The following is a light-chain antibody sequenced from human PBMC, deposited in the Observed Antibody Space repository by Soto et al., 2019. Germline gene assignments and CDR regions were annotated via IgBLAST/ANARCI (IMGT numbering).Light chain of an antibody. Sequence: QSALTQPASVSGSPGQSITISCTGTSSDVGGYNYVSWYQHHPGKAPKLIIYDVSNRPSGVSNRFSASKSDNTASLTISGLQVEDEADYYCSSYSTNSPVLLGGGTKVTVL. CDR3: SSYSTNSPVL. CDR1: SSDVGGYNY. J-gene: IGLJ2*01. V-gene: IGLV2-14*03. CDR2: DVS.